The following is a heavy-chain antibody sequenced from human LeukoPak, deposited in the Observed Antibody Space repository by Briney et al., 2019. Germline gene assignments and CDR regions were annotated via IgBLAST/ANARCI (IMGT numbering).Heavy chain of an antibody. D-gene: IGHD6-13*01. CDR1: GYTFTGYY. V-gene: IGHV1-2*02. CDR2: INPNSGGT. Sequence: ASVKVSCKASGYTFTGYYMHWVRQAPGQGLEWMGWINPNSGGTNYAQKFQGRVTMTRDTSISTAYMELSRLRSDDTAVYYCARDPWDSSSWLLVAPLGHWGQGTLVTVSS. J-gene: IGHJ4*02. CDR3: ARDPWDSSSWLLVAPLGH.